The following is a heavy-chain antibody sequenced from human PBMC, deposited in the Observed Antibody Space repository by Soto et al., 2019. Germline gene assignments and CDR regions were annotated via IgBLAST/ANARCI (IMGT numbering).Heavy chain of an antibody. CDR2: VIPILDIT. J-gene: IGHJ6*03. V-gene: IGHV1-69*02. CDR1: GGTFSSYS. CDR3: ARGKVPDAAHSYSYMDV. D-gene: IGHD2-2*01. Sequence: QVHLVQSGAEVKNPGSSVKVSCKASGGTFSSYSVNWVRLAPGQGLEWMGRVIPILDITNYAEQFQGRVTITAGKSTTTSYLELSSLISEDTAVYYCARGKVPDAAHSYSYMDVWGKGTTVTVSS.